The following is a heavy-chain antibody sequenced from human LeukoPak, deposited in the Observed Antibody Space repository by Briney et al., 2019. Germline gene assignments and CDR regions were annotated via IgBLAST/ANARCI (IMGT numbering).Heavy chain of an antibody. J-gene: IGHJ4*02. CDR2: VSGGGGST. D-gene: IGHD3-10*01. V-gene: IGHV3-23*01. CDR3: AGGWFGEDYYFDY. Sequence: GGSLRLSCAFSGLTFSSYAMTWVRQAPGKGLEWVSAVSGGGGSTYYADSVKGRFTISRDNSKNTLYLQMNSLRAEDTAVYYCAGGWFGEDYYFDYWGQGTLVTVSS. CDR1: GLTFSSYA.